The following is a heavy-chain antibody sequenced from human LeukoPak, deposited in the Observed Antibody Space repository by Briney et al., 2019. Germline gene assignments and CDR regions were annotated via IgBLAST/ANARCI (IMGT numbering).Heavy chain of an antibody. D-gene: IGHD3-16*01. Sequence: SETLSLTCIVSGGPISTYYSSWSRQPPGKGLEWIGYNDYSGTTNYNPSLKSRVTISVDTSKNHFSLKLNSVTAADTAVYSCARGGTFGGTYYMDVWGKGTPVTVSS. V-gene: IGHV4-59*01. J-gene: IGHJ6*03. CDR3: ARGGTFGGTYYMDV. CDR2: NDYSGTT. CDR1: GGPISTYY.